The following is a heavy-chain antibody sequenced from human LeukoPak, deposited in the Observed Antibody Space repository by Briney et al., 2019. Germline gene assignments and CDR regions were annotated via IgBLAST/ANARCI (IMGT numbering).Heavy chain of an antibody. V-gene: IGHV3-23*01. Sequence: GGSLRLSCAASGFTFSSFAMTWVRQAPGKGLEWVSTVSGSAGRTDYADSVKGRFTISRDNHKNTLYLQMNGLRAEDTAVYYCAKNRGHCVDGVCHNYYYMDVWGRGTTVTVSS. CDR3: AKNRGHCVDGVCHNYYYMDV. CDR1: GFTFSSFA. CDR2: VSGSAGRT. J-gene: IGHJ6*03. D-gene: IGHD2-8*02.